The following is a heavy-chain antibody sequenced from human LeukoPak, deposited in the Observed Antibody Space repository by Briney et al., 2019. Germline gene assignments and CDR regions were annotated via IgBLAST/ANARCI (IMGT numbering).Heavy chain of an antibody. Sequence: PGGSLRLSCAASGFTFSSYGMHWVRQAPGKGLEWVAVIWYDGSNKYYADSVKGRFTISRDNSKNTLYLQMNSLRAEDTAVYYCARESPLQWLPQFDYWGRGTLVTVSS. J-gene: IGHJ4*02. V-gene: IGHV3-33*01. CDR2: IWYDGSNK. D-gene: IGHD6-19*01. CDR1: GFTFSSYG. CDR3: ARESPLQWLPQFDY.